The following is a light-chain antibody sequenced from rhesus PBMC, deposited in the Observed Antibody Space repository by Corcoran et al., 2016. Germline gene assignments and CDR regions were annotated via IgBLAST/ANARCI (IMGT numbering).Light chain of an antibody. V-gene: IGKV3-24*04. CDR1: QSVGSY. J-gene: IGKJ1*01. Sequence: ETVVTQSPATLSLSPGERATLSCRASQSVGSYLAWYQQKPGQAPRLLLYGASSRATGLPDRFSGSGSGTDFTLPISSLETEDVGVYYCQQSSNLWTFGQGTKVEIK. CDR2: GAS. CDR3: QQSSNLWT.